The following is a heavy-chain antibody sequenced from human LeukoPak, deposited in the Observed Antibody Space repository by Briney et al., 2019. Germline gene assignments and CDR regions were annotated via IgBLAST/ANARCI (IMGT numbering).Heavy chain of an antibody. CDR3: ARSSGAFDY. J-gene: IGHJ4*02. CDR1: GDSISSSY. V-gene: IGHV4-59*01. Sequence: PSETLSLTCTVSGDSISSSYWSWIRQPPGKGLEWIGYIYFTGITNYSPSLRSRVTISLDTSENQFSLKLNSVTAADTAVYYCARSSGAFDYWGQGALVTVSS. CDR2: IYFTGIT.